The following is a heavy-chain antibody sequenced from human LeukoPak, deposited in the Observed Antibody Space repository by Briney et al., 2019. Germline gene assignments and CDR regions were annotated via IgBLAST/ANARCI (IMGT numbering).Heavy chain of an antibody. J-gene: IGHJ4*02. D-gene: IGHD4-23*01. CDR3: AKHSVALPRKLLDY. Sequence: GGSLRLSCAASGFTFSNAWMSWVRQAPGKGLEWVGRIKSKTDGGTTDYAAPVKGRFTISRDDSKNTLYLQMNSLRAEDTAVYYCAKHSVALPRKLLDYWGQGILVTVSS. CDR2: IKSKTDGGTT. V-gene: IGHV3-15*01. CDR1: GFTFSNAW.